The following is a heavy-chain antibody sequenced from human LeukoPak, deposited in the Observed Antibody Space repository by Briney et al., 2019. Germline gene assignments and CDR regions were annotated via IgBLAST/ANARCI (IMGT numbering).Heavy chain of an antibody. CDR1: GGSISSGGYS. J-gene: IGHJ4*02. D-gene: IGHD4-17*01. V-gene: IGHV4-30-2*01. Sequence: SQTLSLTCAVSGGSISSGGYSWSWIRQPPGKGLEWIGYIYHSGSTYYNPSLKSRVTISVDTSKNQFSLKLSSVTAADTAVYYCARGPYSYGDYVEDYWGQGTLVTVSS. CDR3: ARGPYSYGDYVEDY. CDR2: IYHSGST.